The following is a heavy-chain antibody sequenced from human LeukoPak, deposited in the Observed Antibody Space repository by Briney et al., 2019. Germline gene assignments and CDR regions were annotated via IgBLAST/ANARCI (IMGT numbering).Heavy chain of an antibody. J-gene: IGHJ3*02. D-gene: IGHD6-13*01. CDR1: GGSISSYY. CDR2: IYYSGST. Sequence: SETLSLTCTVSGGSISSYYWSWIRQPPGKGLEWIGYIYYSGSTNYNPSPKSRVTISVDTSKNQFSLKLSSVTAADTAVYYCARAEGRVGIAAAGDAFDIWGQGTMVTVSS. V-gene: IGHV4-59*01. CDR3: ARAEGRVGIAAAGDAFDI.